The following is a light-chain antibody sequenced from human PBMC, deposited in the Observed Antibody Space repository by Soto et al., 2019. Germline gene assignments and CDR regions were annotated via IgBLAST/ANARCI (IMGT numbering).Light chain of an antibody. CDR2: DVI. Sequence: QSALPQPLSVYRSPGQSVTFSCTGTSSDVGAYIYVSWYQQHPGKAPKLIIYDVIKRPSGVPDRFSGSKSGNTASLTVSGLQAEDEADYYCCSYAGSYTNVFGTGTKVTVL. CDR1: SSDVGAYIY. CDR3: CSYAGSYTNV. V-gene: IGLV2-11*01. J-gene: IGLJ1*01.